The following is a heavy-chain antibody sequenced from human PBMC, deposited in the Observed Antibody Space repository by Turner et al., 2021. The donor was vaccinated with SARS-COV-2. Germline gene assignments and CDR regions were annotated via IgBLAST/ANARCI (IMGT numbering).Heavy chain of an antibody. CDR1: GFTFSSYG. D-gene: IGHD5-12*01. CDR3: ARDGGYSGYAYFDY. J-gene: IGHJ4*02. Sequence: QVQLVESGGGVVQPGRSLRLSCAASGFTFSSYGMHWVRQGPGKGLEGVAVIWYDGSNKYYADSVKGRFTISRDNSKNTLYLQMNSLRAEDTAVYYCARDGGYSGYAYFDYWGQGTLVTVSS. V-gene: IGHV3-33*01. CDR2: IWYDGSNK.